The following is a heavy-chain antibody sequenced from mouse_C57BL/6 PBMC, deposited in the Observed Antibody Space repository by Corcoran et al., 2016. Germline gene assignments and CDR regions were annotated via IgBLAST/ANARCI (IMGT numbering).Heavy chain of an antibody. Sequence: QIQLVQSGPELKKPGETVKISCKASGYTITTYGMSWVKQAPGKGLKWMGWINTYSGVPTYADDFKGRFAFSLETSASTAYLQINNLKNEDTATYFCARETAQATWDYWGQGTTLTVSS. J-gene: IGHJ2*01. D-gene: IGHD3-2*02. CDR3: ARETAQATWDY. CDR1: GYTITTYG. CDR2: INTYSGVP. V-gene: IGHV9-3*01.